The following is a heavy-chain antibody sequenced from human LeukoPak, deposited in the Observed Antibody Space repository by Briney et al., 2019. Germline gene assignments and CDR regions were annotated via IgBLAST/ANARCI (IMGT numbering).Heavy chain of an antibody. V-gene: IGHV4-39*01. CDR1: SGSISTSNYY. CDR2: IFYSGST. J-gene: IGHJ4*02. Sequence: SETLSLTCTVSSGSISTSNYYWGWVRQPPGKALEWIGNIFYSGSTYYSPSLKSRVTISLDTSRNQFSLKLSSVTAADTAVYYCARGRRGLDSSGYYFFDYWGQGTLVTVSS. CDR3: ARGRRGLDSSGYYFFDY. D-gene: IGHD3-22*01.